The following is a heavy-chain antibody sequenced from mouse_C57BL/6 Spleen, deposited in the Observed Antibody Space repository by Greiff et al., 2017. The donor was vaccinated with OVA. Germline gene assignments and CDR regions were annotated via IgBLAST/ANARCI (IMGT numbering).Heavy chain of an antibody. J-gene: IGHJ3*01. Sequence: VQLQQPGAELVKPGASVKVSCKASGYTFTSYWMHWVKQRPGQGLEWIGRIHPSDSDTNYNQKFKGKATLTVDKSSSTAYMQLSSLTSEDSAVYYCAIQTAQATGAYWGQGTLVTVSA. CDR1: GYTFTSYW. CDR3: AIQTAQATGAY. D-gene: IGHD3-2*02. V-gene: IGHV1-74*01. CDR2: IHPSDSDT.